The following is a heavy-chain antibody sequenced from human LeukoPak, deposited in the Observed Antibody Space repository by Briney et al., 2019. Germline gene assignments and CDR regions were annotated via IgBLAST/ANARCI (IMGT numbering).Heavy chain of an antibody. V-gene: IGHV3-30-3*01. CDR2: ISYDGNNA. J-gene: IGHJ4*02. CDR3: ARGSTTSCYSSGDN. CDR1: GFTLSGYA. D-gene: IGHD2-2*01. Sequence: GGSLRLSCAASGFTLSGYAMHWVRQAPGKGLEWAAVISYDGNNAYYADSVKGRFTISRDNSRNTLNLQMNSLRAEDTAMYYCARGSTTSCYSSGDNWGQGTLVTVSS.